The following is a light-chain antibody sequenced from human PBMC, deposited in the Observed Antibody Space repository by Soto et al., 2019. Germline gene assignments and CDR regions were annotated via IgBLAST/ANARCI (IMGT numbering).Light chain of an antibody. CDR2: DAS. V-gene: IGKV3-15*01. Sequence: EIVMTQSPATLSVSPGERATLSCRASQSISNNLAWYQQKPGQPPRLLMYDASIRATGIPARLSGGGSGTEFTLTISSLQSEDFAVYYCQQYSSWPCTFGQGTKLEIK. CDR1: QSISNN. J-gene: IGKJ2*02. CDR3: QQYSSWPCT.